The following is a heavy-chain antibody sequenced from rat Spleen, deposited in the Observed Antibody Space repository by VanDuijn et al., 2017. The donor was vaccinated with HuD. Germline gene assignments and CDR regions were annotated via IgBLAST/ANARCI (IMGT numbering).Heavy chain of an antibody. V-gene: IGHV3-3*01. CDR1: GYSITSSYR. Sequence: EVQPQESGPGLVKPSQSLSLTCSVTGYSITSSYRWNWIRKFPGNKLEWMGYIDNAGSTNYNPSLKGRISITRDTSKNQFVLQLNSVTTEDTATYFCARYTATISFDYWGRGVMVTVSS. J-gene: IGHJ2*01. CDR3: ARYTATISFDY. CDR2: IDNAGST. D-gene: IGHD4-1*01.